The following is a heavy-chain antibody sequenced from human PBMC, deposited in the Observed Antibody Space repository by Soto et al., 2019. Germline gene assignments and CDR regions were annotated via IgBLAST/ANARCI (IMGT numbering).Heavy chain of an antibody. CDR2: ISSSGSTI. J-gene: IGHJ4*03. Sequence: RLPNTALGLNFVNHEINWIRHAKRQGLEWVSHISSSGSTIYYADSVKGRFTLSRDNAKNSLYLQMNSLTAEDTAVYYCARGFSSGWSRGGYSAYRGNGTPVTVSS. CDR3: ARGFSSGWSRGGYSAY. CDR1: GLNFVNHE. D-gene: IGHD6-19*01. V-gene: IGHV3-48*03.